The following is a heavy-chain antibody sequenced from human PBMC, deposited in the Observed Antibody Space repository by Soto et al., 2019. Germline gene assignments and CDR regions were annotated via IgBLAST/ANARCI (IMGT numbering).Heavy chain of an antibody. D-gene: IGHD2-15*01. V-gene: IGHV1-69*02. Sequence: ASVKVSCKASGGTFSSYTISWVRQALGQGLEWMGRIIPILGIANYAQKFQGRVTITADKSTSTAYMELSSLRSEDTAVYYCASTGYCSGGSCYEGEPWGQGTLVTVS. CDR2: IIPILGIA. J-gene: IGHJ5*02. CDR3: ASTGYCSGGSCYEGEP. CDR1: GGTFSSYT.